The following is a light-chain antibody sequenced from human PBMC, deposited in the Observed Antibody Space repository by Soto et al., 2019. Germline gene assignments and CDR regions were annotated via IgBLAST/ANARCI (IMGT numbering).Light chain of an antibody. CDR2: VAS. V-gene: IGKV1-39*01. CDR3: LQSYGTPIT. CDR1: QSISRY. Sequence: DIQMTQSPSSLSASVVYRVTITCRASQSISRYLNWYQQKPGKAPNLLIYVASSLQSEVPSRFSGSGSGTDFTLTITSLQPEDFATYYCLQSYGTPITFGQGTRLEIK. J-gene: IGKJ5*01.